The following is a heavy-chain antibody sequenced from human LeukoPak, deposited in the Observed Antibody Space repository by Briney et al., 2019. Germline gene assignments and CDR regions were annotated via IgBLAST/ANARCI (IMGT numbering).Heavy chain of an antibody. D-gene: IGHD2-15*01. J-gene: IGHJ5*02. CDR3: ARHRSRIVVVVAQGGFGFDP. V-gene: IGHV4-34*01. CDR2: INHSGST. Sequence: PSETPSLTCAVYGGSFSGYYWSWIRQPPGKGLEWIGEINHSGSTNYNPSLKSRVTISVDTSKNQFSLKLSSVTAADTAVYYCARHRSRIVVVVAQGGFGFDPWGQGTLVTVSS. CDR1: GGSFSGYY.